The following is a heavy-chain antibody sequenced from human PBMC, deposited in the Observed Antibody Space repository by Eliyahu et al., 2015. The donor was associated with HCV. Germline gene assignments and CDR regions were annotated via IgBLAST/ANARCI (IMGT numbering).Heavy chain of an antibody. D-gene: IGHD3-10*01. CDR2: ISGSGGST. Sequence: EVQLLESGGGLVQPGWSLRLSCAASGFTFSSYAMSWVRQAPGKGLEWVSAISGSGGSTYYADSVKGRFTISRDNSKNTLYLQMNSLRAEDTAVYYCAKAGSNPYYYYYGMDVWGQGTTVTVSS. CDR3: AKAGSNPYYYYYGMDV. J-gene: IGHJ6*02. V-gene: IGHV3-23*01. CDR1: GFTFSSYA.